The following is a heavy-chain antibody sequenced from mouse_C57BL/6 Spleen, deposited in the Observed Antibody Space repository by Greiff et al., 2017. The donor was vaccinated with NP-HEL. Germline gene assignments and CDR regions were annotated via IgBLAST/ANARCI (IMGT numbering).Heavy chain of an antibody. Sequence: EVQLQQSGPGLVKPSQSLSLTCSVTGYSITSGYYWNWIRQFPGNKLEWMGYISYDGSNNYNPSLKNRISITRDTSKNQFFLKLNSVTTEDTATYYCSTGPFDYWGQGTTLTVSS. CDR1: GYSITSGYY. CDR3: STGPFDY. V-gene: IGHV3-6*01. D-gene: IGHD4-1*01. J-gene: IGHJ2*01. CDR2: ISYDGSN.